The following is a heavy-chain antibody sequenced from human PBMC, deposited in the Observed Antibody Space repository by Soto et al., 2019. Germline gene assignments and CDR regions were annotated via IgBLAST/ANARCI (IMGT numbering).Heavy chain of an antibody. Sequence: GASVKVSCKASGYTFTSYGISWVRQAPGQGLEWMGWISAYNGNTNYAQKLQGRVTMTTDTSTSTAYMELRSLRSDDTAVYYCAREEVDIVATIDYYYGMDVWGQGTTVTVSS. CDR1: GYTFTSYG. D-gene: IGHD5-12*01. V-gene: IGHV1-18*01. J-gene: IGHJ6*02. CDR2: ISAYNGNT. CDR3: AREEVDIVATIDYYYGMDV.